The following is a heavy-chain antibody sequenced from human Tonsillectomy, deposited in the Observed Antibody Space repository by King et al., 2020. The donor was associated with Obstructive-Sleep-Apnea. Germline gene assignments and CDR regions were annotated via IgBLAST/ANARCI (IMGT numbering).Heavy chain of an antibody. CDR3: ATSSGYYFTEYGMDV. Sequence: VQLVESGGGLVQPGGSLRLSCAASGFSVSRNYMTWVRQAPGKGLEWGSVIYSGGSTEYADSVKGRFTISRDNSKNTLYLQMNGLRAEDTAVYYCATSSGYYFTEYGMDVWGQGTTVTVSS. V-gene: IGHV3-66*01. CDR1: GFSVSRNY. CDR2: IYSGGST. D-gene: IGHD3-22*01. J-gene: IGHJ6*02.